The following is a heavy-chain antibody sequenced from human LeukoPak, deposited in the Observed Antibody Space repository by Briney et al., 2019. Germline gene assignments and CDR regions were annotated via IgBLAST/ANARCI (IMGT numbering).Heavy chain of an antibody. Sequence: GASVKVSCKASGGTFSSYAISWVRQAPGQGLEWMGGIIPIFGTANYAQKFQGRVTITADESTSTAYMELSSLRSEDTAVYYCARVPGVHHTVRGVNLYHFDYWGQGILVTVSS. V-gene: IGHV1-69*13. CDR3: ARVPGVHHTVRGVNLYHFDY. J-gene: IGHJ4*02. D-gene: IGHD3-10*01. CDR2: IIPIFGTA. CDR1: GGTFSSYA.